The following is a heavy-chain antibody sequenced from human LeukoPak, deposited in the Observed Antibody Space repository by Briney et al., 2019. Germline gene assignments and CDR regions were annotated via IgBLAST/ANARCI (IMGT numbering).Heavy chain of an antibody. CDR3: ARRYCTSTSCYGYFDL. D-gene: IGHD2-2*01. V-gene: IGHV4-39*01. CDR2: IYYSGNT. CDR1: GGSISSSSYY. Sequence: PSETLSLTCTVSGGSISSSSYYWGWIRQPPGKGLEWIGSIYYSGNTYYNPSLKRRVTISVDMSKNQFSLKLSSVTAADTAVYYCARRYCTSTSCYGYFDLWGRGTLVTVSS. J-gene: IGHJ2*01.